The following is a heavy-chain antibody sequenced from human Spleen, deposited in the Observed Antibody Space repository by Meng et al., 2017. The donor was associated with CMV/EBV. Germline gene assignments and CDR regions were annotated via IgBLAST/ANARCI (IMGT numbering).Heavy chain of an antibody. D-gene: IGHD3-10*01. CDR3: ARSYGSGSYFVY. CDR1: GGSFSGYY. V-gene: IGHV4-34*01. J-gene: IGHJ4*02. CDR2: INHSGST. Sequence: LTCAVYGGSFSGYYWSWIRQPPGKGLEWIGEINHSGSTNYNPSLKSRVTISVDTSKNQFSLKLSSVTAADTAVYYCARSYGSGSYFVYWGQGTLVTVSS.